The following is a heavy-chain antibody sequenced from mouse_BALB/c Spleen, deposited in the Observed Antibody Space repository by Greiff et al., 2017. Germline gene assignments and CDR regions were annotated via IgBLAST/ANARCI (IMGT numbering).Heavy chain of an antibody. V-gene: IGHV5-15*02. J-gene: IGHJ2*01. D-gene: IGHD2-4*01. Sequence: DVMLVESGGGLVQPGGSRKLSCAASGFTFSDYGMAWVRQAPGKGPEWVAFISNLAYSIYYADTVTGRFTISRENAKNTLYLEMSSLRSEDTAMYYCARTMITNFDYWGQGTTLTVSS. CDR1: GFTFSDYG. CDR2: ISNLAYSI. CDR3: ARTMITNFDY.